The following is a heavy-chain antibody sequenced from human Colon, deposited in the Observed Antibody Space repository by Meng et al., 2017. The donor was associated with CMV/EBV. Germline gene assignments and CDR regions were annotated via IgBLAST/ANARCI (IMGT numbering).Heavy chain of an antibody. CDR2: ITPDKRDM. J-gene: IGHJ3*02. V-gene: IGHV3-21*05. CDR3: VRTAVFEGIVHDAFDI. CDR1: GFTFNTFS. D-gene: IGHD3-3*01. Sequence: GESLKISCATSGFTFNTFSMIWVRLAPGKGLELIAYITPDKRDMYYADSVKGRFTISRDNAKNSLYLEMNNLSAEDTAVYYCVRTAVFEGIVHDAFDIWGQGTMVTVSS.